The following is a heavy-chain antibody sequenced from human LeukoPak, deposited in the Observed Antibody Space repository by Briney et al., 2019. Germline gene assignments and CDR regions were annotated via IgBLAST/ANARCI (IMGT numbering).Heavy chain of an antibody. CDR1: GYTFTGYY. CDR3: ARDVIVVVPAARFDY. D-gene: IGHD2-2*01. Sequence: ASVKVSCKASGYTFTGYYMHWVRQAPGQGLEWMGWINPNSGGTNYAQKFQGRVTMTRDTSISTAYMELSRLRSDDTAVYYCARDVIVVVPAARFDYWGQGTLVTASS. V-gene: IGHV1-2*02. CDR2: INPNSGGT. J-gene: IGHJ4*02.